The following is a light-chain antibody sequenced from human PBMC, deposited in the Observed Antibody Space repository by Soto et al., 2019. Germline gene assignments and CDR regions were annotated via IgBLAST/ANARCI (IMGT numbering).Light chain of an antibody. Sequence: AIRMTQSPSSLSASTGDRVTITCRASQGISSYLAWYQQKPGKAPKLLIYSASTLQSGVPSGFSGSGSGTDFTLPISCLQSEDFATYYCQQYYSYPLTFGHGTRLE. J-gene: IGKJ5*01. CDR1: QGISSY. V-gene: IGKV1-8*01. CDR2: SAS. CDR3: QQYYSYPLT.